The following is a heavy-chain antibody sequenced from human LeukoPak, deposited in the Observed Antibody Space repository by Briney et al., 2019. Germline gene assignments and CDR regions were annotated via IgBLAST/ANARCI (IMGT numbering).Heavy chain of an antibody. J-gene: IGHJ3*02. CDR1: GGSFSGYY. V-gene: IGHV4-34*01. Sequence: PSETLSLTCAVYGGSFSGYYWSWIRQPPVKGLEWIGEINHSGSTNYNPSLKSRVTISVDTSKNQFSLKLSSVTAADTAVYYCARRDLLAFDIWGQGTMVTVSS. CDR2: INHSGST. CDR3: ARRDLLAFDI.